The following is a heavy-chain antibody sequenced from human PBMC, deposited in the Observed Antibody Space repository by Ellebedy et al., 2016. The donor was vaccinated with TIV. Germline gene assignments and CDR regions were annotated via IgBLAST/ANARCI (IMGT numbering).Heavy chain of an antibody. CDR1: GGTFSSYS. V-gene: IGHV1-69*13. Sequence: SVKVSCKASGGTFSSYSISWVRQAPGQGLEWMGGIIPIFGTANYAQKFQGRVSITADESTSTAYMELSSLRSEDTAVYYCARDNGPGGYYGMDVWGQGTTVTVSS. D-gene: IGHD2-8*01. CDR2: IIPIFGTA. CDR3: ARDNGPGGYYGMDV. J-gene: IGHJ6*02.